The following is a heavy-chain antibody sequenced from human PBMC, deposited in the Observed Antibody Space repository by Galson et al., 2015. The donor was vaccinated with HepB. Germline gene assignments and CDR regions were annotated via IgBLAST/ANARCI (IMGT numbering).Heavy chain of an antibody. V-gene: IGHV3-7*01. CDR2: IKEDGSET. CDR3: ARAKGKDYGDYAYDY. D-gene: IGHD4-17*01. J-gene: IGHJ4*02. Sequence: SLRLSCAASEFTLSGYWMSWVRQAPGKELEWVGDIKEDGSETYYVDSVRGRFTISRDNAKNSLYLQMNSLRAEDTAVYYCARAKGKDYGDYAYDYWGQGVVVTVSS. CDR1: EFTLSGYW.